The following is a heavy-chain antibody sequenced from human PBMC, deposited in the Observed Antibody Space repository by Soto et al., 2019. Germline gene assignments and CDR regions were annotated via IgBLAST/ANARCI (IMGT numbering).Heavy chain of an antibody. CDR1: GGSISNYY. Sequence: PSETLSLTCTVSGGSISNYYWSWIRQPPGKGLEWIGYIYYSGSTNYNPSLKSRVTISVDTSKNQFSLKLSSVTAADTAVYYCARHGMDYYDSSGYYYSPYYFDYWGQGTLVTVSS. V-gene: IGHV4-59*08. J-gene: IGHJ4*02. CDR2: IYYSGST. CDR3: ARHGMDYYDSSGYYYSPYYFDY. D-gene: IGHD3-22*01.